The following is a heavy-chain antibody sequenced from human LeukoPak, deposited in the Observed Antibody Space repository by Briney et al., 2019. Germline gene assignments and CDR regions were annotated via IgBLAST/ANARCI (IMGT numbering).Heavy chain of an antibody. D-gene: IGHD3-10*01. CDR3: ARGLVLLWFGEPHYYYGMDV. CDR2: MNPNSGNT. V-gene: IGHV1-8*01. J-gene: IGHJ6*02. Sequence: ASVKVSCKASGYTFTSYDINWVRQATGQGLEWMGWMNPNSGNTGYAQKFQGRVTMTRNTSISTAYMELSSLRSEDTAVYYCARGLVLLWFGEPHYYYGMDVWGQGTTVTVSS. CDR1: GYTFTSYD.